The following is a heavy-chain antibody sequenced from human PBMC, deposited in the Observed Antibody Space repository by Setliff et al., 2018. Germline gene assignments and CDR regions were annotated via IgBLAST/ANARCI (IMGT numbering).Heavy chain of an antibody. CDR3: ARDLPKYSSSSVDNYFDY. CDR1: GFTFSSYW. CDR2: IKQDGSEK. D-gene: IGHD6-6*01. Sequence: GGSLRLSCAASGFTFSSYWMSWVRQAPGKGLEWVANIKQDGSEKYYVDSVKGRFTISRDNAKNSLYLQMNSLRAEDTAVYYCARDLPKYSSSSVDNYFDYWGQGTLVTVSS. J-gene: IGHJ4*02. V-gene: IGHV3-7*01.